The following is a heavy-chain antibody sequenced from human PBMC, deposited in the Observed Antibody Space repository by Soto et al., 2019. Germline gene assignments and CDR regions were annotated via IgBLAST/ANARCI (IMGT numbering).Heavy chain of an antibody. CDR2: ISSNSATR. D-gene: IGHD3-9*01. CDR3: VKTQSDILTGYYSYIDY. V-gene: IGHV3-9*01. J-gene: IGHJ4*02. Sequence: LRLSCVVSGSSFNDHGMFWVRQAPGKGLEWVSGISSNSATRAYADSVKGRFTISRDNAKSSLYLQMDSLRAEDTALYYCVKTQSDILTGYYSYIDYWGQGTLVTVSA. CDR1: GSSFNDHG.